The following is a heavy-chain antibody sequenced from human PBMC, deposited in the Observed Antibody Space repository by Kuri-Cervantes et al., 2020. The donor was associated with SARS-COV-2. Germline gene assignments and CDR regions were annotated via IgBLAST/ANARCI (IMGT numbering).Heavy chain of an antibody. CDR1: GYTFTGYY. D-gene: IGHD1-26*01. V-gene: IGHV1-24*01. Sequence: ASVKVSCKASGYTFTGYYMHWVRQAPGKGLEWMGGFDPEDGETIYAQKFQGRVTMTEDTSTDTAYMELSSLRSEDTAVYYCATTSGSYRSNWFDPWGQGTLVTVSS. CDR2: FDPEDGET. J-gene: IGHJ5*02. CDR3: ATTSGSYRSNWFDP.